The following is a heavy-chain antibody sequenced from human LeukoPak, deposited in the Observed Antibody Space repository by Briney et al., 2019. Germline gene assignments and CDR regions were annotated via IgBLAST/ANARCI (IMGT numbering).Heavy chain of an antibody. Sequence: SETLSLTCAVYGGSFSGYYWSWIRQPPGKGLEWIGEINHSGSTNYNPSLKSRVTMSVDTSKNQFSLKLSSVTAADTAAYYCARGLTYYYDSSGYYPRGWFDPWGQGTLVTVSS. D-gene: IGHD3-22*01. J-gene: IGHJ5*02. CDR3: ARGLTYYYDSSGYYPRGWFDP. CDR2: INHSGST. V-gene: IGHV4-34*01. CDR1: GGSFSGYY.